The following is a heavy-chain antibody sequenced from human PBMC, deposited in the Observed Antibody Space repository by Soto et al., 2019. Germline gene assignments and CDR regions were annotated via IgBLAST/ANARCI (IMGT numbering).Heavy chain of an antibody. CDR3: ARDGFYGSGSYFLGYYYYGMDV. CDR1: GGTFSSYT. Sequence: GASVKVSCKASGGTFSSYTISWVRQAPGQGLEWMGRIIPILGIANYAQKFQGRVTITADKSTSTAYMELSSLRSEDTAVYYCARDGFYGSGSYFLGYYYYGMDVWGQGTTVTVSS. J-gene: IGHJ6*02. CDR2: IIPILGIA. D-gene: IGHD3-10*01. V-gene: IGHV1-69*04.